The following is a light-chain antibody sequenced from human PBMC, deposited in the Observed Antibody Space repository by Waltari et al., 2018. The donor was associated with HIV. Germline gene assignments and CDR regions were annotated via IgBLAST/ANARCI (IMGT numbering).Light chain of an antibody. CDR3: QSGDNSGPHVV. V-gene: IGLV3-25*03. CDR1: VLSRKY. J-gene: IGLJ2*01. Sequence: SYELTQPPSLSVSPGQTAGITSSGDVLSRKYSYWYRQKPGQAPVMVMYRDTEMPSGIPGRFSVSKSGTTVTLTIGGVQAEYEADYYCQSGDNSGPHVVFGGGTTLTVL. CDR2: RDT.